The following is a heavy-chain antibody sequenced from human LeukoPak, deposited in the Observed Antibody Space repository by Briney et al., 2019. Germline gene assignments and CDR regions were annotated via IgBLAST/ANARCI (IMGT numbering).Heavy chain of an antibody. CDR2: INQDGTEK. D-gene: IGHD2/OR15-2a*01. CDR1: GFTFSTYW. CDR3: ARNMGDY. V-gene: IGHV3-7*04. Sequence: SGGSLRLPCVASGFTFSTYWMTWVRQAPGKGLEWVANINQDGTEKNYVDSVKGRFTISRDNAKNSLYLQMNSLRAEDTAVYYCARNMGDYWGQGTLVTVSS. J-gene: IGHJ4*02.